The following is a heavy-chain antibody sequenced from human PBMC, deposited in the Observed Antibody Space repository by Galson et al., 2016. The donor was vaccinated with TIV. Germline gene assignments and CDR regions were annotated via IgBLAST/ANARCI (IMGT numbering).Heavy chain of an antibody. Sequence: SVKVSCKVSGYTFTDYYMHWVQQAPGQGLEWMGIIKDTGVTTTYPQRFQGRLTITRDTSTTTVYMELSSLRSEDTAVYYCAREMPATFFFDYWGQGTLVTVSS. J-gene: IGHJ4*02. D-gene: IGHD2-2*01. CDR3: AREMPATFFFDY. CDR1: GYTFTDYY. V-gene: IGHV1-46*01. CDR2: IKDTGVTT.